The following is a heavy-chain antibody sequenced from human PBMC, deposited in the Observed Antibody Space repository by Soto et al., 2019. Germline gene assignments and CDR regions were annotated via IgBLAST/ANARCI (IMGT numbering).Heavy chain of an antibody. CDR1: GGSISSGDYY. CDR2: IYYSGST. Sequence: PSETLSLTCTVSGGSISSGDYYWSWIRQPPGKGLEWIGYIYYSGSTNYNPSLKSRVTISVDTSKNQFSLKLSSVTAADTAGYYCLFSERYGDSRDFFAYWRRGTPVTVSS. V-gene: IGHV4-61*08. CDR3: LFSERYGDSRDFFAY. D-gene: IGHD4-17*01. J-gene: IGHJ4*02.